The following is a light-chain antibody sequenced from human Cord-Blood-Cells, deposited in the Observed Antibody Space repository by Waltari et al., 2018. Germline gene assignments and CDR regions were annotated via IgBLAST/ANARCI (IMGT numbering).Light chain of an antibody. CDR1: SSNIGNNY. V-gene: IGLV1-51*02. CDR3: GTWDSSLSAGV. Sequence: QKVTISCSGSSSNIGNNYVSWYQQLPGTAPKLLIYENNKRPSGIPDRFSGSKSGTSATLGITGLQTGDEADYYCGTWDSSLSAGVFGGGTKLTVL. CDR2: ENN. J-gene: IGLJ2*01.